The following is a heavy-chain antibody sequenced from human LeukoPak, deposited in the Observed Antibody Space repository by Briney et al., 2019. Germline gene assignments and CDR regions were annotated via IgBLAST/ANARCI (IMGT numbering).Heavy chain of an antibody. CDR3: ARDIGHGDYGSDWFDP. D-gene: IGHD4-17*01. V-gene: IGHV3-21*01. CDR2: ISSSSSYI. J-gene: IGHJ5*02. CDR1: GFTFSSYS. Sequence: GGSLRLSCAASGFTFSSYSMNWVRQAPGKGLEWVSSISSSSSYIYYADSVKGRFTISRGNAKNSLYLQMNSLRAEDTAVYYCARDIGHGDYGSDWFDPWGQGTLVTVSS.